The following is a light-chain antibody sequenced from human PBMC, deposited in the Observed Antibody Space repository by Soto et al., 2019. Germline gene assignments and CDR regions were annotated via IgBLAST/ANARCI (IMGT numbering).Light chain of an antibody. CDR2: GAS. Sequence: EIVLTQSPGTLSLSPGERATLSCRASQTISSKCLAWYQQKPGQAPRLLIYGASNRATGIPDRFSGSGSGTDFTLTISRLESEDFAVYFCQQYVSSVWTFGQGTTVEIK. J-gene: IGKJ1*01. CDR1: QTISSKC. CDR3: QQYVSSVWT. V-gene: IGKV3-20*01.